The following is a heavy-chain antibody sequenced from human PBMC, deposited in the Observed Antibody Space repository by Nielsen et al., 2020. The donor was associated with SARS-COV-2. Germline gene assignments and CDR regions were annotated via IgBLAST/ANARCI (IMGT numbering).Heavy chain of an antibody. J-gene: IGHJ5*02. Sequence: SVKVSCKASGYTFTSYAMHWVRQAPGQRLEWMGWINAGNGNTKYSQKFQGRVTMTEDTSTDTAYMELSSLRSEDTAVYYCATIPPRRWFDPWGQGTLVTVSS. CDR3: ATIPPRRWFDP. CDR1: GYTFTSYA. V-gene: IGHV1-3*01. CDR2: INAGNGNT. D-gene: IGHD5-24*01.